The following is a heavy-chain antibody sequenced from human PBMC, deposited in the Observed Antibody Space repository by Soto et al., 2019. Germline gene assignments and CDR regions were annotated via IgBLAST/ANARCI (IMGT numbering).Heavy chain of an antibody. CDR1: GGSFSGYY. Sequence: PSETLSLTCAVYGGSFSGYYWTWIRQPPGTGLEWIGEINHSGSTNYNPSIKSRVTISVDTSKNQFSLKLTSVTAADTAVYFCASTGKFYFYDTTGLPFDPWGPG. D-gene: IGHD3-22*01. CDR3: ASTGKFYFYDTTGLPFDP. V-gene: IGHV4-34*01. J-gene: IGHJ5*02. CDR2: INHSGST.